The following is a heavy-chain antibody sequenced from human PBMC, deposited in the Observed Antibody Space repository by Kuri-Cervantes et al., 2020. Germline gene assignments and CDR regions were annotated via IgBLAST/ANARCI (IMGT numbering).Heavy chain of an antibody. CDR2: INAGNGNT. CDR1: GYTFTSYA. CDR3: AREELWFREPEPDYYYYYMDV. V-gene: IGHV1-3*01. D-gene: IGHD3-10*01. J-gene: IGHJ6*03. Sequence: ASVKVSCKASGYTFTSYAMHWVRQAPGQRLEWMGWINAGNGNTKYSQKFQGRVTITRDTSASTAYMELSSLRSEDTAVYYCAREELWFREPEPDYYYYYMDVWGKGTTVTDSS.